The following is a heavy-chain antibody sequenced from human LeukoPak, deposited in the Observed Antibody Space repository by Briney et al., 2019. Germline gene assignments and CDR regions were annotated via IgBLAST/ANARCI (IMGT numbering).Heavy chain of an antibody. CDR2: ISGSGGST. CDR1: GFTFSSYA. V-gene: IGHV3-23*01. D-gene: IGHD2-15*01. Sequence: GGSLRLSCAASGFTFSSYAMSWVRQAPGKGLEWVSGISGSGGSTYYADSVKGRFTISRDNSKNTLYLQMNSLRAEDTAIYYCAKDRISRCSGGSCYGVFDYWGQGTLVTVSS. CDR3: AKDRISRCSGGSCYGVFDY. J-gene: IGHJ4*02.